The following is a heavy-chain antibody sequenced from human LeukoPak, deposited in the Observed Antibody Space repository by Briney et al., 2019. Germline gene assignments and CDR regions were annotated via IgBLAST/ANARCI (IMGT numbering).Heavy chain of an antibody. D-gene: IGHD3-3*01. V-gene: IGHV3-30*02. Sequence: PGGSLRLSCAASGFTFTTNGMHWVRQAPGKGPEWVAMLRSDGINKYYAESVKGRFTMSRDISKNTLFLQMSGLSTDDTAVYYCAKDHDWSFDYWGQGTPVTVSS. CDR1: GFTFTTNG. CDR2: LRSDGINK. CDR3: AKDHDWSFDY. J-gene: IGHJ4*02.